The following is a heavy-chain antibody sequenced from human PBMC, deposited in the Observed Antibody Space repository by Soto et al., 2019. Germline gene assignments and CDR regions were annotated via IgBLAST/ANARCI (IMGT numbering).Heavy chain of an antibody. V-gene: IGHV3-15*07. CDR3: TTVYFSYYYDSSGYPLYYFAY. D-gene: IGHD3-22*01. CDR2: IKSKTDGGTT. J-gene: IGHJ4*02. CDR1: GFTFSNAW. Sequence: GGSLRLSCAASGFTFSNAWMNWVRQAPGKGLEWGGRIKSKTDGGTTDYAAPVKGRFTISRDDSKNTLYLQMNSLKTEDTAAYYCTTVYFSYYYDSSGYPLYYFAYWGQGTLVPVSS.